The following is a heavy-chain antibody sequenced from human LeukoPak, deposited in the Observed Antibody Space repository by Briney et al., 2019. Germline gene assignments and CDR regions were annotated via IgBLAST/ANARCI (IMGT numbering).Heavy chain of an antibody. Sequence: SVKVSCKASGVTFGSYDFTFTSYAISWVRQAPGQGLEWMGGLIPIYGRANYPQKFQGRVSVTADESTRTVTMQLSSLRSEDTAVYYCAGFFYDSSNDAFDIWGQGTVVTVS. CDR3: AGFFYDSSNDAFDI. CDR1: GVTFGSYDFTFTSYA. CDR2: LIPIYGRA. J-gene: IGHJ3*02. D-gene: IGHD3-22*01. V-gene: IGHV1-69*13.